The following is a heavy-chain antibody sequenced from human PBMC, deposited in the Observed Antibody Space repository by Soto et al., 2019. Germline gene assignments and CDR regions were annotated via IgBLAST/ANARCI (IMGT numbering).Heavy chain of an antibody. CDR2: FDPEDGET. J-gene: IGHJ6*02. Sequence: GASVKVSCKASGYTFTSYAMHWVRQAPGKGLEWMGGFDPEDGETIYAQKFQGRVTMTEDTSTDTAYMELSSLRSEDTAVYYCATGEKIQLWSNYYYGMDVWGQGTTVTVSS. V-gene: IGHV1-24*01. CDR1: GYTFTSYA. D-gene: IGHD5-18*01. CDR3: ATGEKIQLWSNYYYGMDV.